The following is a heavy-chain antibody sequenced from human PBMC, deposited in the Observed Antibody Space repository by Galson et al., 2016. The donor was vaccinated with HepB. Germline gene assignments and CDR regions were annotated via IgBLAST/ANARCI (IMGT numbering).Heavy chain of an antibody. CDR2: ISGSGGST. CDR3: AKHVGEDSGSSLPTAYSWFAP. CDR1: GFTFSNHA. D-gene: IGHD3-10*01. Sequence: SLRLSCAASGFTFSNHAMAWVRQTPGKGLEWVSGISGSGGSTFYADSVKGRFTISRDNSKNTLYLQMNFLRAEDTAMYYCAKHVGEDSGSSLPTAYSWFAPWGQGSLVTVSS. J-gene: IGHJ5*02. V-gene: IGHV3-23*01.